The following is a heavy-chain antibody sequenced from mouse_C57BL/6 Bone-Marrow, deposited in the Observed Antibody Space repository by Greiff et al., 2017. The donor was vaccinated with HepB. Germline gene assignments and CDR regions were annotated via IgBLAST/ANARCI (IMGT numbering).Heavy chain of an antibody. CDR2: IYPGNSDT. CDR3: TREGYYSNYRYFDY. D-gene: IGHD2-5*01. V-gene: IGHV1-5*01. Sequence: VQLQQSGTVLARPGASVKMSCKTSGYTFTSYWMHWVKQRPGQGLEWIGAIYPGNSDTSYNQKFKGKAKLTAVTSASTAYMELSSLTNEDSAVYYCTREGYYSNYRYFDYWGQGTTLTVSS. CDR1: GYTFTSYW. J-gene: IGHJ2*01.